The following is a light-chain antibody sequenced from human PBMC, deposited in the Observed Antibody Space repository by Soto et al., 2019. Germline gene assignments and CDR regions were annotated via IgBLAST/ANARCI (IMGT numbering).Light chain of an antibody. CDR2: EVS. CDR1: STDVGDSNH. CDR3: CTHAGRNTYV. Sequence: QSALTQPASVSGSPGQSITISCTGTSTDVGDSNHVSWYQHHPGKAPKLIIYEVSYRPSGVSNRFSGSKSAYTASLTISGLQAEDEADYYCCTHAGRNTYVFGTGTKVTVL. J-gene: IGLJ1*01. V-gene: IGLV2-14*01.